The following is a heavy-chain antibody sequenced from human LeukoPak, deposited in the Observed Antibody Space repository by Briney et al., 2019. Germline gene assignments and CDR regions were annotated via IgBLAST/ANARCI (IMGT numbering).Heavy chain of an antibody. Sequence: GGSLRLSCAASGFTFSSYGMSWVRQAPGKGLEWVSAISGSGGSTYYADSVKGRFTISRDNSKKTLYLQMNSLRAEDTAVYYCAKVGDYYGSMDAFDIWGQGTRVTVSS. V-gene: IGHV3-23*01. CDR2: ISGSGGST. D-gene: IGHD3-10*01. J-gene: IGHJ3*02. CDR3: AKVGDYYGSMDAFDI. CDR1: GFTFSSYG.